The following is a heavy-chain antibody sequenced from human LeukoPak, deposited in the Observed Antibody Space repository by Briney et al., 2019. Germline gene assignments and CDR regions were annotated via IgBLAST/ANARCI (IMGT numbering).Heavy chain of an antibody. CDR1: GFTFSSYS. D-gene: IGHD2-2*01. J-gene: IGHJ4*02. CDR2: IIGGAGGT. CDR3: AHGSMYQLDY. V-gene: IGHV3-23*01. Sequence: GGSLRLSCAASGFTFSSYSMNWVRQAPGKGLEWVSGIIGGAGGTYYADSVKGRFTISRDNAKNTLYLQMNSLRAEDTAVYYCAHGSMYQLDYWGQGTLVTVSS.